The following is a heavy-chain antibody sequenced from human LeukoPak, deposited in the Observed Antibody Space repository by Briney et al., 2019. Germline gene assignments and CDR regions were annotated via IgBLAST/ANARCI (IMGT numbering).Heavy chain of an antibody. CDR3: AGAYDYVWGSYRPYYFDY. CDR2: ISSSSSTI. V-gene: IGHV3-48*01. CDR1: GFTFSSYS. D-gene: IGHD3-16*02. J-gene: IGHJ4*02. Sequence: GGSLRLSCAASGFTFSSYSMNWVRQAPGEGLEWVSYISSSSSTIYYADSVKGRFTISRDNAKNSLYLQMNSLRAEDTAVYYCAGAYDYVWGSYRPYYFDYWGQGTLVTVSS.